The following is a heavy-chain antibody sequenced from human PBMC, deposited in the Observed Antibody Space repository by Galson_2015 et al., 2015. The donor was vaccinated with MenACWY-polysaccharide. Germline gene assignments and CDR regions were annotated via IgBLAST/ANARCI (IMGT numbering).Heavy chain of an antibody. CDR3: AKDHYSSGWPGAFDS. D-gene: IGHD6-19*01. V-gene: IGHV3-23*01. CDR1: GFTFAGYA. Sequence: SLRLSCAASGFTFAGYAMSWVRQAPGKGLEWVSSITGSGGSTYYADSVKGRFTISRDNSKNTLYLQMNSLRAEDTAVYYCAKDHYSSGWPGAFDSWGQGTMVTVSS. J-gene: IGHJ3*02. CDR2: ITGSGGST.